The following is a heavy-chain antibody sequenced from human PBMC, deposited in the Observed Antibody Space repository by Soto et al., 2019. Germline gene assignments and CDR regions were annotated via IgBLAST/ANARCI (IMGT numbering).Heavy chain of an antibody. CDR3: TTNGRYLLDY. D-gene: IGHD1-1*01. J-gene: IGHJ4*02. CDR1: GFTFSGSA. Sequence: EVQLVESGGGLVQPGGSLKLSCAASGFTFSGSAMHWVRQASGKGLEWVGRIRSKANSYATAYAASVKGRFTISRDDSKNTAYLQMNSLKTEDTAVYYCTTNGRYLLDYWGQGTLVTVSS. V-gene: IGHV3-73*02. CDR2: IRSKANSYAT.